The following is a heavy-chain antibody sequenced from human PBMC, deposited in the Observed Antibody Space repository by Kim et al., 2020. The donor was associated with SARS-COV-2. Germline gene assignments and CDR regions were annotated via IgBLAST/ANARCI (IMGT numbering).Heavy chain of an antibody. V-gene: IGHV3-21*01. CDR1: EFTFSSYS. D-gene: IGHD2-2*01. CDR3: ARRNCSSTSCYSDY. CDR2: ISSSSSII. Sequence: GGSLRLSCAASEFTFSSYSMNWVRQAPGKGLEWVSFISSSSSIIYYADSVKGRFTISRDNAKNTLYLQMNSLRAEDTAMYYCARRNCSSTSCYSDYWGQGHLVTVPS. J-gene: IGHJ4*02.